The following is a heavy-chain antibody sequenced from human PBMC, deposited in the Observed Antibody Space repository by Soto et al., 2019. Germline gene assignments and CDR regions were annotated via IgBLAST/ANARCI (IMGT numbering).Heavy chain of an antibody. CDR3: ANTTVAAYFDY. V-gene: IGHV3-23*01. D-gene: IGHD6-19*01. Sequence: PGGSLRLACAASGCTFSSYAMSWVRQAPGKGLEWVSAISGSGGSTYYADSVKGRFTISRDNSKNTLYLQMNSLRAEDTAVYYCANTTVAAYFDYWGQGTLVTVSS. CDR1: GCTFSSYA. J-gene: IGHJ4*02. CDR2: ISGSGGST.